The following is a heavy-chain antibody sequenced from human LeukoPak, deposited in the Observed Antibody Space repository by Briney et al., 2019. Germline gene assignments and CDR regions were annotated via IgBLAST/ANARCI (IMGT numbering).Heavy chain of an antibody. D-gene: IGHD6-13*01. CDR2: IRYDGSNK. Sequence: GGSLRLSCAASGFTFSSYTMNWVRQAPGKGLDWVAFIRYDGSNKYYADSVTGRFTISRDDSSNTLYLRMSSLRNEDTAVYYCAKDSLAAPGPYYFDYWGQGTLVTVSS. CDR1: GFTFSSYT. V-gene: IGHV3-30*02. J-gene: IGHJ4*02. CDR3: AKDSLAAPGPYYFDY.